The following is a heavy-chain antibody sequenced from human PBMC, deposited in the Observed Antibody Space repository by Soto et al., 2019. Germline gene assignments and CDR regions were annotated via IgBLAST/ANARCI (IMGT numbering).Heavy chain of an antibody. CDR2: IGSSSSYI. J-gene: IGHJ4*02. V-gene: IGHV3-21*01. Sequence: GGSLRLSCAASGFTFSTYNMNWVRQAPGKGLEWVSSIGSSSSYIYYADSVKGRFTISRDNAKNSLYLQMNSLRAEDTAVYYCAREGSSWFFDYWGQGTLVTVSS. CDR1: GFTFSTYN. CDR3: AREGSSWFFDY. D-gene: IGHD6-13*01.